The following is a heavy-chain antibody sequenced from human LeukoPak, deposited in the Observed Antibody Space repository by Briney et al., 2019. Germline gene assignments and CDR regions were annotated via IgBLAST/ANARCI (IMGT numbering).Heavy chain of an antibody. V-gene: IGHV3-20*04. D-gene: IGHD5-12*01. CDR3: ARNIVPDPGDSYYYYMDV. CDR2: INWNGGKT. CDR1: GFNLDDYG. Sequence: GGSLRLSCEAFGFNLDDYGMSWVRQTPGKGLEWVSGINWNGGKTDYADSVKGRFTISRENAKNSLYLQMNSLTAEDTALYYCARNIVPDPGDSYYYYMDVWGKGTTVTVSS. J-gene: IGHJ6*03.